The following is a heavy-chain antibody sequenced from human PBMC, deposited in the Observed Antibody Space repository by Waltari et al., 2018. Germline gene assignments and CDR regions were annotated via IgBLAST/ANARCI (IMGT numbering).Heavy chain of an antibody. Sequence: EVQLVQSGGGLVQPGASLQVSCAASGSTVPGANVYWVRQASGKGLEWVGRIRSKANNYATAYAASVKGRFTISRDDSKNTAYLQMNSLKTEDTAVYYCASPYDFWETWGQGTLVTVSS. V-gene: IGHV3-73*02. CDR1: GSTVPGAN. CDR3: ASPYDFWET. D-gene: IGHD3-3*01. CDR2: IRSKANNYAT. J-gene: IGHJ1*01.